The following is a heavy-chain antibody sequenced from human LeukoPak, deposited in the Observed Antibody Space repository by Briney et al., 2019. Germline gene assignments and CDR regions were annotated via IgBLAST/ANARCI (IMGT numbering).Heavy chain of an antibody. CDR3: ASTIAAAGKGYYYYGMDV. Sequence: PSETLSLTCTVSGGSISSYYWSWIRQPAGKGLEWIGRIYTSGSTNYNPSLKSRVTMSVDTSKNQFSLKLSSVTAADTAVYCCASTIAAAGKGYYYYGMDVWGQGTTVTVSS. D-gene: IGHD6-13*01. CDR1: GGSISSYY. J-gene: IGHJ6*02. V-gene: IGHV4-4*07. CDR2: IYTSGST.